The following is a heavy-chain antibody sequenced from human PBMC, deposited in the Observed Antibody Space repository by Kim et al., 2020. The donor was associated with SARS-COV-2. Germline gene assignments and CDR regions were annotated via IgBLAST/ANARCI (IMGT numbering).Heavy chain of an antibody. D-gene: IGHD3-16*02. CDR3: TTERVYDYVWGSYRLPGY. J-gene: IGHJ4*02. Sequence: KGRFTISRDDSKNTLYLQMNRLKTEDTAVYYCTTERVYDYVWGSYRLPGYWGQGTLVTVSS. V-gene: IGHV3-15*01.